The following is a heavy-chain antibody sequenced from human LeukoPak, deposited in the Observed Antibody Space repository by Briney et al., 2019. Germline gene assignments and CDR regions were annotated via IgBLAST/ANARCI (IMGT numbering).Heavy chain of an antibody. Sequence: PGGSLRLSCAASGFSFSSYWMSWVRQAPGKGLEWMANLKQDGSEKYYVDSVKGRFTISRDNAKSSLYLQMNSLRAEDTAVYYCARGWVKYDFWGQGTLVTVSS. V-gene: IGHV3-7*01. D-gene: IGHD2-21*01. J-gene: IGHJ4*02. CDR3: ARGWVKYDF. CDR1: GFSFSSYW. CDR2: LKQDGSEK.